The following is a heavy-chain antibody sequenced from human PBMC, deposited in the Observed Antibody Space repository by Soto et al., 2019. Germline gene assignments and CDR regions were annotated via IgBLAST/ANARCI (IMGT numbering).Heavy chain of an antibody. Sequence: EVQLLESGGGWVQPGGSLRLSCAASGFTFSSYALNWVRQAPGKGLEWVSGITTGDNTYDADSVKGRFTISRDNSKNTRYLQMNNLRAEDTAVYYCAKVKGGSGSSDYWGQGTLVTVSS. J-gene: IGHJ4*02. CDR3: AKVKGGSGSSDY. V-gene: IGHV3-23*01. D-gene: IGHD3-10*01. CDR1: GFTFSSYA. CDR2: ITTGDNT.